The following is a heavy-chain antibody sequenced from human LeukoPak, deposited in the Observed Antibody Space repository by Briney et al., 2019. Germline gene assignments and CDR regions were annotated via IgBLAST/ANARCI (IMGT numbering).Heavy chain of an antibody. D-gene: IGHD3-10*01. CDR3: ASYYYGSGSYWSYDAFDI. Sequence: GVSVKVSCKASGYTFTSYDLNWVRQATGQGLEWMGWMNPNSGDAGNAQKFQGRLTITRDTSISTAYMELSSLTSEDTAVYYCASYYYGSGSYWSYDAFDIWGQGTMVTVSS. J-gene: IGHJ3*02. CDR1: GYTFTSYD. CDR2: MNPNSGDA. V-gene: IGHV1-8*03.